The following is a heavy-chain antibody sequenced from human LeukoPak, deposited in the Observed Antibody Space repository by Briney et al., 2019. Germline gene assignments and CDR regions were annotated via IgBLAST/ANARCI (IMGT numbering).Heavy chain of an antibody. Sequence: GASVKVSCKASGGTFSSFPISWVRQAPGQGLEWLGRIIPFLDTTNYAHKFQGRVKITADKSTSTAYLELRSLRSEDTAIYYCARASELGEWFGDLIYIWGQGTTVTVSS. D-gene: IGHD3-10*01. CDR1: GGTFSSFP. J-gene: IGHJ6*02. CDR2: IIPFLDTT. V-gene: IGHV1-69*08. CDR3: ARASELGEWFGDLIYI.